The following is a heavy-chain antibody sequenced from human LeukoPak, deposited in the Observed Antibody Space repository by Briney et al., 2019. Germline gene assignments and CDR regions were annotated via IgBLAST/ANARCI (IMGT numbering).Heavy chain of an antibody. V-gene: IGHV3-23*01. CDR3: ARAFLYYDSSGYPCY. CDR1: GFTFSNYA. CDR2: INDRGIAT. Sequence: GGSLRLSCAASGFTFSNYAMSWVRQAPGKGLEWVSTINDRGIATYYADSVKGRFTISRDNSKNTLYLQMNSLRAEDTAVYYCARAFLYYDSSGYPCYWGQGTLVTVSS. D-gene: IGHD3-22*01. J-gene: IGHJ4*02.